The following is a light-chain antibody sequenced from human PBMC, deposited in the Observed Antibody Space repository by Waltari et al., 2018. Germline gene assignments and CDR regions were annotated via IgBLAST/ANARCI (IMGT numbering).Light chain of an antibody. CDR3: QVWESSSDLVL. CDR2: DDP. Sequence: YVVTQSPPVSVAPGQTARITCGGNNSGSKNVHWYQQRPGQAPVVVVYDDPDRPSGIPERFSGSNSGTTATLTISRVEAGDEGDYYCQVWESSSDLVLFGGGTKLTVL. CDR1: NSGSKN. J-gene: IGLJ2*01. V-gene: IGLV3-21*02.